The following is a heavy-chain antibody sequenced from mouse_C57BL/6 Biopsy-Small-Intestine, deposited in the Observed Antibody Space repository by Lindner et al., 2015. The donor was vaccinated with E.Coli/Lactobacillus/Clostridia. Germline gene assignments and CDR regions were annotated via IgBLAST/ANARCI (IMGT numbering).Heavy chain of an antibody. CDR3: ARREVYYFDY. Sequence: VQLQESGPELVKSGASVKISCRASGYSFTANYMNWVKQSPEKSLEWIGEINPSTGSTTYNQKFRAKATLTIDRSSSTAYMQFKSLTSEDSAVYYCARREVYYFDYWGQGTTLTVSS. J-gene: IGHJ2*01. CDR2: INPSTGST. V-gene: IGHV1-42*01. CDR1: GYSFTANY.